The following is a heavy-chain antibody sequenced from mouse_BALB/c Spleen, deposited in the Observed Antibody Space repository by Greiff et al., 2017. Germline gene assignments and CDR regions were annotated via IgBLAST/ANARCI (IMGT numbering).Heavy chain of an antibody. D-gene: IGHD1-1*01. CDR1: GYTFTSYW. J-gene: IGHJ2*01. V-gene: IGHV1-7*01. Sequence: VQLQQSGAELAKPGASVKMSCKASGYTFTSYWMHWVKQRPGQGLEWIGYINPSTGYTEYNQKFKDKATLTADKSSSTAYMQLSSLTSEDSAVYYCASPFYYYGSSGYWGQGTTLTVSS. CDR3: ASPFYYYGSSGY. CDR2: INPSTGYT.